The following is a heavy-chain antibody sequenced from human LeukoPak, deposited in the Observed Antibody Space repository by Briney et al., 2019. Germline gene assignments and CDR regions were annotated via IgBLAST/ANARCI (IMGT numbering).Heavy chain of an antibody. Sequence: GESLKISCKGSGYSFTSYRFGWVRPMHGKGLEWMGIIYPGDSDTRYSPSFQGQLTISAAKSISTAYLQWSILKASDTAMYYCASSTYYYESSGYYPMGRYYYYYGMDVWGQGTTVTVSS. D-gene: IGHD3-22*01. V-gene: IGHV5-51*01. CDR3: ASSTYYYESSGYYPMGRYYYYYGMDV. CDR2: IYPGDSDT. CDR1: GYSFTSYR. J-gene: IGHJ6*02.